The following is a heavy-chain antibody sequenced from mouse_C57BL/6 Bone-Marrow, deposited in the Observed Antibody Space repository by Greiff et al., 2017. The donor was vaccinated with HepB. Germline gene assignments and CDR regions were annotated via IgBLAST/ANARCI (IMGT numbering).Heavy chain of an antibody. CDR1: GYTFTSYG. J-gene: IGHJ1*03. CDR2: IYPRSGNT. CDR3: ASPLITTVVATSYWYFDV. Sequence: VNLVESGAELARPGASVKLSCKASGYTFTSYGISWVKQRTGQGLEWIGEIYPRSGNTYYNEKFKGKATLTADKSSSTAYMELRSLTSEDSAVYFCASPLITTVVATSYWYFDVWGTGTTVTVSS. V-gene: IGHV1-81*01. D-gene: IGHD1-1*01.